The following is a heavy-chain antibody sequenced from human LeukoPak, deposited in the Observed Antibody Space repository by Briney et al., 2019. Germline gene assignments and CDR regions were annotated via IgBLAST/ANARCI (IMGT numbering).Heavy chain of an antibody. J-gene: IGHJ4*02. V-gene: IGHV3-74*01. D-gene: IGHD3-10*01. Sequence: PGGSLRLSCAASGFTFSSYWVHWVRHAPGKGLVWVSHNNSGGSSTSYADSVKGRFNISRDNAKNTLYLQMNSLRAEDTAVYYCTRDRGDYWGQGTLVTVSS. CDR3: TRDRGDY. CDR1: GFTFSSYW. CDR2: NNSGGSST.